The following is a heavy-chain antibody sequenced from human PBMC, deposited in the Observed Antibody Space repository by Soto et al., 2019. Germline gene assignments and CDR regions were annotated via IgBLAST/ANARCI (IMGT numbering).Heavy chain of an antibody. D-gene: IGHD3-3*01. J-gene: IGHJ5*02. CDR1: GGTFSSYA. V-gene: IGHV1-69*13. Sequence: GASVKVSCKASGGTFSSYAICWVRQAPGQGLEWMGGIIPIFGTANYAQKFQGRVTITADESTSTAYMELSSLRSEDTAVYYCARVADHRAANTILFDPWGQGTLVTVSS. CDR3: ARVADHRAANTILFDP. CDR2: IIPIFGTA.